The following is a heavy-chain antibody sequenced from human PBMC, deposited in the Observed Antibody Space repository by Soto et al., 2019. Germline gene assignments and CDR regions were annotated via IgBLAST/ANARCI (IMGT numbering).Heavy chain of an antibody. D-gene: IGHD3-10*01. Sequence: QVQLQESGPGLVKPSETLSLTCTVSGGSISSYYWSWXRQPXXXXLEWIGRIYTSGSTNYNPSLKSRVTMSVDTSKNQFSLKLSSVTAADTAVYYCARVNIGNYYGSGSYYVYNWFDPWGQGTLVTVSS. V-gene: IGHV4-4*07. CDR2: IYTSGST. J-gene: IGHJ5*02. CDR1: GGSISSYY. CDR3: ARVNIGNYYGSGSYYVYNWFDP.